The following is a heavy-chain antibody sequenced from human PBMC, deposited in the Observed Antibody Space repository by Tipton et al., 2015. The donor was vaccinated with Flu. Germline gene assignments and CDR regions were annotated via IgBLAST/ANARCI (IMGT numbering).Heavy chain of an antibody. J-gene: IGHJ4*02. V-gene: IGHV5-51*01. D-gene: IGHD2-21*02. CDR2: IYPDDSDT. Sequence: QLVQSGAEAKQPGESLKTTCEGFGDSFSTYWIAWVRQRPGKGLEWMGIIYPDDSDTKYSPSFQGQVTISADKSTNTAFLQWSSLKASDTATYYCVRQNCAGDCYPDYWGQGTLVIVSS. CDR3: VRQNCAGDCYPDY. CDR1: GDSFSTYW.